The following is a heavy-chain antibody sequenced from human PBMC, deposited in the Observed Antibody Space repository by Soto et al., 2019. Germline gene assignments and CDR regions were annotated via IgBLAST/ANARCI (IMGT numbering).Heavy chain of an antibody. J-gene: IGHJ5*02. Sequence: EVQLLESGGGLVQPGGSLRLSCAASGFTFVNYAMHWLRQAPGKGLEWVSSLSGRGEDTYYGDTVKGRFTISRDNLKNILFLQWTSLRAEDTPIYFLPKDTRNLGCLAPWGQEPWSPSPQ. V-gene: IGHV3-23*01. CDR3: PKDTRNLGCLAP. CDR2: LSGRGEDT. CDR1: GFTFVNYA. D-gene: IGHD1-7*01.